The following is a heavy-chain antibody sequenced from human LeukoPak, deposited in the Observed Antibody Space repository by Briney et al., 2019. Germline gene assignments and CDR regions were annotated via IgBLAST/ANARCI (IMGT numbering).Heavy chain of an antibody. J-gene: IGHJ4*02. D-gene: IGHD6-19*01. CDR2: INHRGST. CDR1: GGAFSGYY. CDR3: AGKAVAGPYFDY. Sequence: SETLSLTCVVYGGAFSGYYWSWIRRPPGKGLEWIGEINHRGSTNYNPSLKSRVSISVDTSKNQFSLKLTSVTAADTAVYYCAGKAVAGPYFDYWGQGTLVTVSS. V-gene: IGHV4-34*01.